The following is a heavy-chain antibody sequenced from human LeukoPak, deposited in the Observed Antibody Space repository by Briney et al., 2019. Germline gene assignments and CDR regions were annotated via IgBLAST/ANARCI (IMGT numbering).Heavy chain of an antibody. V-gene: IGHV5-51*01. CDR3: ARGYYDSSGYYGPGQDDAFDI. D-gene: IGHD3-22*01. CDR2: IYPGDSDT. J-gene: IGHJ3*02. Sequence: GESLKTSCKGSGYSFTSYWIGWVRQMPGKGLEWMGIIYPGDSDTRYSPSFQGQVTISADKSISTAYLQWSSLKASGTAMYYCARGYYDSSGYYGPGQDDAFDIWGQGTMVTVSS. CDR1: GYSFTSYW.